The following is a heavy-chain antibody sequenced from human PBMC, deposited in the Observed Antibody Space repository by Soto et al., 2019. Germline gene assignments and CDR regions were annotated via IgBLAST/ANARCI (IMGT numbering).Heavy chain of an antibody. D-gene: IGHD6-19*01. Sequence: SVKVSFKASRVAFSKFIVTCLRQAPGLGLEWVGGIIPIFCTANYAQKFQGRVTITADKSTSTAYMELSSLRSEDTAVYYCARDHSSGSHYGMDVWGQGTTVTVSS. CDR2: IIPIFCTA. J-gene: IGHJ6*02. CDR1: RVAFSKFI. CDR3: ARDHSSGSHYGMDV. V-gene: IGHV1-69*06.